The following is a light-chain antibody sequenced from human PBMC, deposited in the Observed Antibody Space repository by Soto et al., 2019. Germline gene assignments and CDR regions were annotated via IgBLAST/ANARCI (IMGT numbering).Light chain of an antibody. CDR2: EVT. J-gene: IGLJ1*01. CDR1: SNDVGGYNY. V-gene: IGLV2-8*01. Sequence: QSALTQPPSASGSPGQSVTISCTGTSNDVGGYNYVSWYQQHPGKAPKLIIYEVTKRPSGVPDRFSGSKSGNTASLTVSGLQAEDEADYYCSSYAGSNNFDFGTGTKVTVL. CDR3: SSYAGSNNFD.